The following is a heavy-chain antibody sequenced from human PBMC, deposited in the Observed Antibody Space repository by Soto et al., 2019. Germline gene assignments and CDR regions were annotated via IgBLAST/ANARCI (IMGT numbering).Heavy chain of an antibody. CDR2: IYYSGST. D-gene: IGHD4-17*01. CDR1: GGSISSGGYY. CDR3: ARERGGFYGGIDY. J-gene: IGHJ4*02. Sequence: QVQLQESGPGLVKPSQTLSLTCTVSGGSISSGGYYWSWIRQHPGKGLEWIGYIYYSGSTYYNPSLKSRVTISVDTAKNQFSLKLSSVTAADTAVYYCARERGGFYGGIDYWGQGTLVTVSS. V-gene: IGHV4-31*03.